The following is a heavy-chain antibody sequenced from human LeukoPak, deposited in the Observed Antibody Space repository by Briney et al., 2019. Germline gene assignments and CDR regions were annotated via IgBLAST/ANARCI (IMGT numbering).Heavy chain of an antibody. J-gene: IGHJ5*02. CDR1: GYTFTGYY. CDR3: ARGGYSGYDSGPDWFDP. D-gene: IGHD5-12*01. Sequence: ASVKVSCEASGYTFTGYYMHWVRQAPGQGLEWMGWINPNSGGTNYAQKFQGRVTMTRDTSISTAYMELSRLRSDDTAVYYCARGGYSGYDSGPDWFDPWGQGTLVTVSS. V-gene: IGHV1-2*02. CDR2: INPNSGGT.